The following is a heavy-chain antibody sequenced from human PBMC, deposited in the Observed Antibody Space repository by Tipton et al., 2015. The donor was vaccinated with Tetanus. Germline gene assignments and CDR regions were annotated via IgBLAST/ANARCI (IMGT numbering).Heavy chain of an antibody. CDR2: IYYSGST. V-gene: IGHV4-39*07. CDR1: GGSISGSSYY. J-gene: IGHJ5*02. CDR3: ARANYDFPKKGPYDT. Sequence: TLSLTCSVSGGSISGSSYYWSWIRQPPGKALEWIGSIYYSGSTFYHPSLQSRITISQDTSKNQFSLKLTSVTAADTAVYYCARANYDFPKKGPYDTWGQGTLVIVSS. D-gene: IGHD3-3*01.